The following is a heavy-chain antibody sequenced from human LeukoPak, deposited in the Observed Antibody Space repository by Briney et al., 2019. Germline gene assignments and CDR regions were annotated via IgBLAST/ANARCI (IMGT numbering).Heavy chain of an antibody. CDR1: GGSISSGDYY. CDR3: ARPYYYDSRIDP. CDR2: TYYSGST. D-gene: IGHD3-22*01. Sequence: SETLSLTCTVSGGSISSGDYYWSWIRQPPGKGLEWIGYTYYSGSTYYNPSLKSRVTISVDTSKNQFSLKLTSVTAADTAVYYCARPYYYDSRIDPRGQGTLVTVSS. V-gene: IGHV4-30-4*01. J-gene: IGHJ5*02.